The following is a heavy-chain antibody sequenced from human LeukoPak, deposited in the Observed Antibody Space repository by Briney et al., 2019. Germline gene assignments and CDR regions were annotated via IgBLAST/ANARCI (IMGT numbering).Heavy chain of an antibody. V-gene: IGHV4-59*12. CDR3: ARSPVGEAVTTYYYMDV. CDR2: IYYSGST. CDR1: GGSLSSYY. J-gene: IGHJ6*03. D-gene: IGHD4-11*01. Sequence: SETLSLTCTVSGGSLSSYYWSWIRQPPGKGLEWIGYIYYSGSTNYNPSLKSRVTISVDTSKNQFSLKLSSVTAADTAVYYCARSPVGEAVTTYYYMDVWGKGTTVTVSS.